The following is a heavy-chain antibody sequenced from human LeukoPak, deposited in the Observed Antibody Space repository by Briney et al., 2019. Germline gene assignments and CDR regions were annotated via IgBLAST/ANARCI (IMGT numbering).Heavy chain of an antibody. CDR3: ARGNLRLPAAMLY. CDR2: IKQDGSEK. CDR1: GFTFSSYW. J-gene: IGHJ4*02. Sequence: GGSLRLSCAASGFTFSSYWMSWVRQAPGKGLEWVANIKQDGSEKYYVDSVKGRFTISRDNAKNSLYLQMNSLRAEDTAVYYCARGNLRLPAAMLYWGQGTLVTVSS. D-gene: IGHD2-2*01. V-gene: IGHV3-7*01.